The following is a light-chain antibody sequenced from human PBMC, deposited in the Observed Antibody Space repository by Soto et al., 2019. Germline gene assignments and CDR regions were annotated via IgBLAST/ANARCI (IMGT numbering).Light chain of an antibody. CDR3: QPYNNWPLT. J-gene: IGKJ4*01. CDR1: QGIGDT. V-gene: IGKV3-15*01. Sequence: EVVLRQSPATLCVSPGEGATLSCRASQGIGDTLAWYQHKPGQPPRLFIYDTSTRATGVPTRFSGSRSGADFTLTINSLQSEDFAVYYCQPYNNWPLTFGGGPKVDIK. CDR2: DTS.